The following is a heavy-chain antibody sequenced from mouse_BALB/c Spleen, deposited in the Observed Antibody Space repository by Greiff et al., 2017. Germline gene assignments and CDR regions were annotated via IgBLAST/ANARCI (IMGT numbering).Heavy chain of an antibody. D-gene: IGHD1-1*01. V-gene: IGHV1S22*01. CDR3: TRLLTYAMDY. CDR1: GYTFTSYW. Sequence: LQQPGSELVRPGASVKLSCKASGYTFTSYWMHWVKQRPGQGLEWIGNIYPGSGSTNYDEKFKSKATLTVDTSSSTAYMQLSSLTSEDSAVYYCTRLLTYAMDYWGQGTSVTVSS. J-gene: IGHJ4*01. CDR2: IYPGSGST.